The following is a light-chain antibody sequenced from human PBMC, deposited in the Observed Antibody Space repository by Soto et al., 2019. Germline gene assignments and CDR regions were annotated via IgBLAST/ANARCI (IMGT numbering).Light chain of an antibody. CDR2: GNS. Sequence: QSVLTQPPSVSGAPGQRVTISCTGSSSNIGAGFDVHWYHQIAGTAPKLLTYGNSNRPSGVPDRFSGSKSGTSASLAINGLRAEDEADYYCQSYDSSLSGYVFGTGTKVTVL. V-gene: IGLV1-40*01. CDR3: QSYDSSLSGYV. J-gene: IGLJ1*01. CDR1: SSNIGAGFD.